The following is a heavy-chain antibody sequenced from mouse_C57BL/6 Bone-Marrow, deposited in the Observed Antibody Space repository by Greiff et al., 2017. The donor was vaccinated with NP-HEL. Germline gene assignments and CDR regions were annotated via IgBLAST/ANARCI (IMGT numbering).Heavy chain of an antibody. CDR2: IDPSDSYT. V-gene: IGHV1-69*01. J-gene: IGHJ2*01. CDR3: ARYSKDYFDY. Sequence: QVQLQQPGAELVMPGASVKLSCKASGYTFTSYWMHWVKQRPGQGLEWIGEIDPSDSYTNYNQKFKGKSTLTVDKSSSTAYMQLSSLTSEDSAVYYCARYSKDYFDYWGQGTTLTVSS. CDR1: GYTFTSYW.